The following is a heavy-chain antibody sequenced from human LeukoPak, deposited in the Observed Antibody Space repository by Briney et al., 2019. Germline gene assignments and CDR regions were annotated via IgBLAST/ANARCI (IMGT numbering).Heavy chain of an antibody. D-gene: IGHD6-19*01. V-gene: IGHV1-18*01. Sequence: EASVKVSCTASGYTFTSYGISWVRQAPGQGLEWMGWISAYNGNTNYAQKLQGRVTMTTDTSTSTAYMELRSLRSDDTAVYYCARDRGQQWLPQNDYWGQGTLVTVSS. J-gene: IGHJ4*02. CDR2: ISAYNGNT. CDR3: ARDRGQQWLPQNDY. CDR1: GYTFTSYG.